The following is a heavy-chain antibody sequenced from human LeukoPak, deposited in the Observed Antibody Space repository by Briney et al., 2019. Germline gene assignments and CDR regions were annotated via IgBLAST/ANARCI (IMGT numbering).Heavy chain of an antibody. Sequence: GGSLRLPCAASGLTFSNSAMSWVRQAPGKGLQWVAAISGSGDVQQYGDSVKGRFTISRDNSKTTLFLQMFSLRAEDTAIYYCAKDQGPDYRPWGSATQFSWGQGTLVTVSS. J-gene: IGHJ5*02. CDR2: ISGSGDVQ. D-gene: IGHD4-4*01. V-gene: IGHV3-23*01. CDR1: GLTFSNSA. CDR3: AKDQGPDYRPWGSATQFS.